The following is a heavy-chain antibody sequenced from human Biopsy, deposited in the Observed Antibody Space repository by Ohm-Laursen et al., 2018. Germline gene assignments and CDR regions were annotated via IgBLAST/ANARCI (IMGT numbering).Heavy chain of an antibody. D-gene: IGHD6-13*01. Sequence: TLSLTCTVSGGSISNYYWSWIRQPAGKGLEWIGRIYSSGSTNYNPSLKSRVTMSVDTSKNQFSLILSSMTAADMAVYYCAREPRIAAVAYFDPWGQGTLATVST. CDR1: GGSISNYY. V-gene: IGHV4-4*07. CDR3: AREPRIAAVAYFDP. CDR2: IYSSGST. J-gene: IGHJ5*02.